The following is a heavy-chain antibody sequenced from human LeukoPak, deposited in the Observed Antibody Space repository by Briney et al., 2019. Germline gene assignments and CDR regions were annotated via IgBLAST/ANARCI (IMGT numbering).Heavy chain of an antibody. D-gene: IGHD5-18*01. J-gene: IGHJ4*02. V-gene: IGHV4-4*02. CDR2: IYHSGTT. CDR1: GGSISSSNW. CDR3: ARGDTAMVL. Sequence: PSETLSLTCAVSGGSISSSNWWSWVRQPPGKGLEWIGEIYHSGTTNYNPSLKSRVTISVDTSKNHLSLKLGSVTAADTAVYYCARGDTAMVLWGQGTLVTVSS.